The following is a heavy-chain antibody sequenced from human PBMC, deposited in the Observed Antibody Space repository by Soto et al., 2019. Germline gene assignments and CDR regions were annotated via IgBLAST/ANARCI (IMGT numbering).Heavy chain of an antibody. CDR2: ISYSGSNT. D-gene: IGHD3-3*01. CDR3: AKRFTLFGEVKLSPDFDY. CDR1: GFTFSSHA. V-gene: IGHV3-23*01. J-gene: IGHJ4*02. Sequence: EVQLLESGGGLVQPEGSLRLSCAASGFTFSSHAMSWVRQAPGKGLEWVSAISYSGSNTYYTDSVKGRFTISRDNSKNTLYLQMNSLRVEDTAIYYRAKRFTLFGEVKLSPDFDYWGQGTLVTVSS.